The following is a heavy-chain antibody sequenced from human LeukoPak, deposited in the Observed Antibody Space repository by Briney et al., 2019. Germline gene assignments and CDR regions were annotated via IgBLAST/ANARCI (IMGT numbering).Heavy chain of an antibody. Sequence: SETLSLTCTVSGGSISTYYWGWIRQPPGKGLEWIGSIYYSGSTYYNPSLKSRVTISVDTSKNQFSLKLSSVTAADTAVYYCARDLEAPPTGYGMDVWGQGTTVTVSS. CDR1: GGSISTYY. V-gene: IGHV4-39*07. CDR3: ARDLEAPPTGYGMDV. J-gene: IGHJ6*02. CDR2: IYYSGST.